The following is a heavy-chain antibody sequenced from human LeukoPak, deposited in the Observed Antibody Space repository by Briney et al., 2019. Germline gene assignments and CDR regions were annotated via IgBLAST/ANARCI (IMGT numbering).Heavy chain of an antibody. Sequence: GGSLRLSCAASGFTFSSYWMHWSGQPPGKGLEWVANIKQDGSEKYYVASVKGRFTISRDNAKNSLYLQMNSLRAEDTAVYYCARAMDSWGQGTLVTVSS. V-gene: IGHV3-7*01. J-gene: IGHJ4*02. CDR2: IKQDGSEK. CDR1: GFTFSSYW. CDR3: ARAMDS.